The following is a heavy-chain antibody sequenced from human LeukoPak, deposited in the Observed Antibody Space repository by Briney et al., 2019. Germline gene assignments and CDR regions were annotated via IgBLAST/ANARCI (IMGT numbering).Heavy chain of an antibody. D-gene: IGHD5-18*01. CDR1: GGSISSSSYY. J-gene: IGHJ4*02. Sequence: SETLSLTCTVSGGSISSSSYYWGWIRQPPGKGLEWIGSIYYSGSAYYNPSLKSRVTISVDTSKNQFSLKLSSVTAADTAVYYGASTAAPRHQYSNGWPGYDYWGQRTLVTVSS. V-gene: IGHV4-39*01. CDR2: IYYSGSA. CDR3: ASTAAPRHQYSNGWPGYDY.